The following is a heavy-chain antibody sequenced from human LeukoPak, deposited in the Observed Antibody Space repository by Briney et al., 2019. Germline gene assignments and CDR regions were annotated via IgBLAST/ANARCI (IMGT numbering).Heavy chain of an antibody. CDR2: IYYSGST. J-gene: IGHJ3*02. V-gene: IGHV4-59*08. CDR3: ARGGYYYDSSGYYFQDAFDI. CDR1: GGSISSYY. Sequence: SETLSLTCTVSGGSISSYYWSWIRQPPGKGLEWIGYIYYSGSTNYNPSLMSRVTISVDTSKNQFSLKLSSVTAADTAVYYCARGGYYYDSSGYYFQDAFDIWGQGTMVTVSS. D-gene: IGHD3-22*01.